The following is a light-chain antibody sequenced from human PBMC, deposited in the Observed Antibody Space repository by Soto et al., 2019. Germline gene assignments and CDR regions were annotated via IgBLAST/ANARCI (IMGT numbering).Light chain of an antibody. V-gene: IGKV3-20*01. Sequence: EIVLTQSPGTLSLSPGERATLSCRASQSLNSDYLAWYQQKPGQAPRLLIYGASSRATGIPDRFSGSGSGTDFTLTISRLEPEDFAVYYCQQYGSSRRTFGQGTKVDI. J-gene: IGKJ1*01. CDR3: QQYGSSRRT. CDR2: GAS. CDR1: QSLNSDY.